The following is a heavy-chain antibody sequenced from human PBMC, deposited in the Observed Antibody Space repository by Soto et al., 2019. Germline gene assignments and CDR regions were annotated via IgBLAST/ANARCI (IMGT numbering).Heavy chain of an antibody. CDR1: GGTFSRYG. J-gene: IGHJ1*01. CDR3: AMDDTCGYYYGYLQH. Sequence: QVQLVQSGTEVREPGSSVKVSCKASGGTFSRYGINWVRQAPGQGLEWMGGIIPIFGPAHYAQKFQGRVTITEDESTSTAYLELSSLRSEDTAVYYCAMDDTCGYYYGYLQHRGQGPLVTVSS. CDR2: IIPIFGPA. V-gene: IGHV1-69*12. D-gene: IGHD3-22*01.